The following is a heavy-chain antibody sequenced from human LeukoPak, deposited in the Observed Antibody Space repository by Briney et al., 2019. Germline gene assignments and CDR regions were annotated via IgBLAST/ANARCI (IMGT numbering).Heavy chain of an antibody. CDR2: ISGGGGST. V-gene: IGHV3-23*01. J-gene: IGHJ6*03. CDR1: EFSVGSNY. D-gene: IGHD2-21*02. CDR3: AKVREAYCGGDCSAPRPYYYYMDV. Sequence: PGGSLRLSCAASEFSVGSNYMTWVRQAPGMGLEWVSAISGGGGSTYYADSVKGRFTISRDNSKNTLYLQMNSLRAEDTAVYYCAKVREAYCGGDCSAPRPYYYYMDVWGKGTTVTVSS.